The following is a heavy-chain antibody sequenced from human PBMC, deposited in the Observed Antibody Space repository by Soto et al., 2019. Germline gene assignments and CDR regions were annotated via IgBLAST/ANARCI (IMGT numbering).Heavy chain of an antibody. CDR2: FDPEDGET. J-gene: IGHJ5*02. CDR3: ATMGSTSFWFDP. Sequence: ASVKVSCKVSGYTLTELSMHWVRQAPGKGLERMGGFDPEDGETIYAQKFQGRVTMTEDTSTDTAYMELSSLRSEDTAVYYCATMGSTSFWFDPWGQGTLVTVSS. D-gene: IGHD2-2*01. V-gene: IGHV1-24*01. CDR1: GYTLTELS.